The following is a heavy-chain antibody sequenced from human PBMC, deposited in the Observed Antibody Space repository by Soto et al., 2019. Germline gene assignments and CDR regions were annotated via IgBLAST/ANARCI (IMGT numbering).Heavy chain of an antibody. J-gene: IGHJ6*02. D-gene: IGHD3-3*01. CDR1: GYSFTSYW. Sequence: GESLKISCKGSGYSFTSYWISWVRQMPGKGLEWMGRIDPSDSYTNYSPSFQGHVTISADKSISTAYLQWSSLKAPDTAMYYCARYRVVTTKHYYYYGMDVWGQGTTVTVSS. CDR3: ARYRVVTTKHYYYYGMDV. V-gene: IGHV5-10-1*01. CDR2: IDPSDSYT.